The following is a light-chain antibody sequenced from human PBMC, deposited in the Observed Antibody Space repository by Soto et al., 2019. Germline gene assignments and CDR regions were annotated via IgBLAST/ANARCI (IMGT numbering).Light chain of an antibody. J-gene: IGKJ1*01. Sequence: EIVMTQSPATLSVSPGERATLSCRASQSVSSNLAWYQQKPGQAPRLLMYVVSTRAAGVPARFSGSGSGTEFTLTISSLQSEDFAVYYCQQYNYWPWTFGQGTKVEIK. CDR2: VVS. V-gene: IGKV3-15*01. CDR3: QQYNYWPWT. CDR1: QSVSSN.